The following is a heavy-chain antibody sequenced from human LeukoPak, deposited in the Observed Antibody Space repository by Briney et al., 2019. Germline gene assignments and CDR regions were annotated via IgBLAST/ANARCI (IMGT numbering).Heavy chain of an antibody. CDR1: GDSISSGRYY. D-gene: IGHD1-26*01. V-gene: IGHV4-61*02. CDR3: ARSFSGSYYFEY. J-gene: IGHJ4*02. CDR2: IYTSGKT. Sequence: SETLSLTCTVSGDSISSGRYYWSWVRQPAGKELEWIGRIYTSGKTDYNPYTPSLKSRVTVSLDTSKDQLSLFLTSVTAADTAMYYCARSFSGSYYFEYWGQGTLVTVSS.